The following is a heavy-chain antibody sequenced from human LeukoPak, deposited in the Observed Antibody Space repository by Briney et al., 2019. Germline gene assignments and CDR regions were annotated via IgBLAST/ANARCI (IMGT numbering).Heavy chain of an antibody. CDR2: IYPGDSDT. Sequence: GESLKISCKGSGYSFTSYWIGWVRQMPGKGLEWMGIIYPGDSDTRYSPSFQGQVTISADKSISTAYLQWSSLKASDTAMYYCARIADCSGGSCYLYYYYGMDVWGQGTTVTVSS. CDR3: ARIADCSGGSCYLYYYYGMDV. V-gene: IGHV5-51*01. D-gene: IGHD2-15*01. CDR1: GYSFTSYW. J-gene: IGHJ6*02.